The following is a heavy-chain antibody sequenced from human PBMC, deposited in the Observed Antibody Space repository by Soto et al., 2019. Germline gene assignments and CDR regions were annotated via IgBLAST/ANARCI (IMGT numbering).Heavy chain of an antibody. CDR1: GYTFTAFG. J-gene: IGHJ4*02. CDR2: ISTYNGNT. D-gene: IGHD2-2*01. CDR3: ARKDVLVPSAMYY. Sequence: QVQLVQSGAEVKKPGASVNVSCKASGYTFTAFGIGWVRQAPGQGLEWMGWISTYNGNTNYAQKLQGRVTMTTDTSTNTAYMELRRLRSDDTAVYYCARKDVLVPSAMYYWGQGTLVTVSS. V-gene: IGHV1-18*01.